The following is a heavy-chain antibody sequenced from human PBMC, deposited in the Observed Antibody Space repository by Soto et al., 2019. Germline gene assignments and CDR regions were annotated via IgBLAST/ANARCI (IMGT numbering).Heavy chain of an antibody. CDR1: GFTFSSYG. V-gene: IGHV3-30*18. CDR3: AKGGGLRGSNYISISYNFDS. J-gene: IGHJ4*02. Sequence: GGSLRLSCAASGFTFSSYGMHWVRQAPGKGLEWVAIISYDGSNTYYADSVKGRFTISRDNSKNTLYLQMNSLRDEDTSVYYYAKGGGLRGSNYISISYNFDSGGKGPRVTVPS. D-gene: IGHD3-10*01. CDR2: ISYDGSNT.